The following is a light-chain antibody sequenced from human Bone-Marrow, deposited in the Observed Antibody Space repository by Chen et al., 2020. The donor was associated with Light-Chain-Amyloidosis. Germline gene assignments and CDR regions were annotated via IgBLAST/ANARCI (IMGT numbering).Light chain of an antibody. CDR1: SSDVGGDNH. J-gene: IGLJ1*01. Sequence: QSALTQPASVSGSPGQSITISCTGTSSDVGGDNHVSWYQQHPDKAPKLLIYEVTNRPSWVPDRFSGAESDNTASQTIYGLQTGGGAEYLCSAYPITNTLVVASGTRVTGL. CDR2: EVT. V-gene: IGLV2-14*01. CDR3: SAYPITNTLV.